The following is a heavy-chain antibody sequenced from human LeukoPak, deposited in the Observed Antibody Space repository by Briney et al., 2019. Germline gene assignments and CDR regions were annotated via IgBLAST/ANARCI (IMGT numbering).Heavy chain of an antibody. Sequence: PGGSLRLSCVASGFTFSTFWMAWVRQAPGKGTEWVANINQNGGEQKYVDSVKGRFIISRDNAKNTLYLQMNSLRVEDMAVYYCVRAQTYAGEYWGQGTLVTVSS. V-gene: IGHV3-7*03. CDR2: INQNGGEQ. J-gene: IGHJ4*02. D-gene: IGHD2-2*01. CDR1: GFTFSTFW. CDR3: VRAQTYAGEY.